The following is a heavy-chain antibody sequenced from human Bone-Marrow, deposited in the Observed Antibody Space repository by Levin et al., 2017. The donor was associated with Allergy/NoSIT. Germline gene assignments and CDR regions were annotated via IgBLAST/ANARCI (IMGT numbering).Heavy chain of an antibody. V-gene: IGHV3-74*01. CDR1: GFTFSTYW. CDR3: ARDRFYSDSGSNFSWFDP. J-gene: IGHJ5*02. CDR2: IQSNGKT. D-gene: IGHD3-10*01. Sequence: GGSLRLSCAAAGFTFSTYWMHWVRQAPGKGLVWVSRIQSNGKTNYADSVKGRFTISRDNAKNTLYLQMNSLTVEDTAVYYCARDRFYSDSGSNFSWFDPWGQGTLVTVSS.